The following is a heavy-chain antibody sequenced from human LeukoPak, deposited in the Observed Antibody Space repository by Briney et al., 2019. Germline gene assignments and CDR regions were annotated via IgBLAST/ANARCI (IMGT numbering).Heavy chain of an antibody. CDR2: ICTSGST. V-gene: IGHV4-4*07. J-gene: IGHJ4*02. CDR1: GGSISNYY. D-gene: IGHD2-8*01. Sequence: SETLSLTCTVSGGSISNYYWSWIRQPAGKGLEWIGRICTSGSTNYNPSLKSRVTMSVDTSKNQFSLKLSSVTAADTAMYYCAREPQLMGADYWGQGTLVTVSS. CDR3: AREPQLMGADY.